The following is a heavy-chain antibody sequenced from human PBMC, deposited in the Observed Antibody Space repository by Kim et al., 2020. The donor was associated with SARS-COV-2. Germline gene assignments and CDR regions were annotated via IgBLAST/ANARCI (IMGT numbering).Heavy chain of an antibody. V-gene: IGHV1-69*13. J-gene: IGHJ6*03. CDR1: GGTFSSYA. Sequence: SVKVSCKASGGTFSSYAISWVRQAPGQGLEWMGGIIPIFGTANYAQKFQGRVTITADESTSTAYMELSSLRSEDTAVYYCARGGLWDYGDYGHYYYYMDVWGKGTTVTVSS. CDR2: IIPIFGTA. CDR3: ARGGLWDYGDYGHYYYYMDV. D-gene: IGHD4-17*01.